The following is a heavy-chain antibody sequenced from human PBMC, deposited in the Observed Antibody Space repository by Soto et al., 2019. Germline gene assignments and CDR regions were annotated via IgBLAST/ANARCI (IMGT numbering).Heavy chain of an antibody. D-gene: IGHD3-3*01. CDR1: GFTFSDYY. CDR2: ISSSSSYT. J-gene: IGHJ6*02. Sequence: PGGSLRLSCAASGFTFSDYYMSWIRQAPGKGLEWVSYISSSSSYTNYADSVKGRFTISRDNAKNSLYLQMNSLRAEDTAVYYCARDSLGGPYYDFWSGYYYYYGMDVWGQGTTGTVSS. CDR3: ARDSLGGPYYDFWSGYYYYYGMDV. V-gene: IGHV3-11*06.